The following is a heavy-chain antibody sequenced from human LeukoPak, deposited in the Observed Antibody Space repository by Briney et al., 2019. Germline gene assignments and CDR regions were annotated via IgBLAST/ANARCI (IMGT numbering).Heavy chain of an antibody. CDR1: GVSISSGSYC. CDR2: IYTSGST. J-gene: IGHJ4*02. CDR3: ARTYYYGSGSQKGFDY. V-gene: IGHV4-61*02. D-gene: IGHD3-10*01. Sequence: SETLSLTCTVSGVSISSGSYCWSWIRQPAGKGLEWIGRIYTSGSTNYNPSLKSRITISVDTSKNKFSLKLSSVPAADTAVYYCARTYYYGSGSQKGFDYWGQGTLVTVSS.